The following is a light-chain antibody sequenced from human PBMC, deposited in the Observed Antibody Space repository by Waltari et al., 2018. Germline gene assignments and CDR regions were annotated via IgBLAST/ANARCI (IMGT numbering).Light chain of an antibody. CDR2: ELS. J-gene: IGKJ4*01. V-gene: IGKV2-29*02. CDR3: MQGLHLPLT. Sequence: DIVMTQTPLSLSVTPGQPASIPCKPNQILLHTDGKTYLSWYLQKPGQSPPLLIYELSSRFSGVPDRFSGSGSGTDFTLQIRRVEADDVGVYYCMQGLHLPLTFGGGTTVEMK. CDR1: QILLHTDGKTY.